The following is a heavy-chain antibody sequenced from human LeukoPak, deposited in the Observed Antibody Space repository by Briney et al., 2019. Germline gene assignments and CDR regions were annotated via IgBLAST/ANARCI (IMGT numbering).Heavy chain of an antibody. D-gene: IGHD5-24*01. V-gene: IGHV3-9*01. CDR2: ISRNSGSI. CDR3: ARWVSVFDY. CDR1: GFTFDDYA. J-gene: IGHJ4*02. Sequence: GGSLRLSCAASGFTFDDYAMHWVRQAPGKGLEWVSGISRNSGSIGYADSVKGRFTISRDNAKNSLYLQMNSLRAEDTAVYYCARWVSVFDYWGQGTLVTVSS.